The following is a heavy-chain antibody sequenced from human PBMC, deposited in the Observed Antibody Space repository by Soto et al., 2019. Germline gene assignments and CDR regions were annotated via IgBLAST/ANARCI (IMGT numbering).Heavy chain of an antibody. V-gene: IGHV1-69*01. J-gene: IGHJ4*02. Sequence: QVQLLQSGAEVKRPGSSVKVSCEASGGTFSSLGFTWVRQAPGQGLEWMGGILPISGRTTFAQKFQGRVTITAAETTRAKYKELTTMTSDDTSKYSCATRGTQGRWLEFADYWGQGTLVTVSS. D-gene: IGHD5-12*01. CDR1: GGTFSSLG. CDR3: ATRGTQGRWLEFADY. CDR2: ILPISGRT.